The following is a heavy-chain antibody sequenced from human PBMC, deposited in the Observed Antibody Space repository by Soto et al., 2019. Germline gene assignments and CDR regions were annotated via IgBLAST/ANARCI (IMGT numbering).Heavy chain of an antibody. J-gene: IGHJ4*02. D-gene: IGHD3-10*01. CDR2: TRNKANSYTT. CDR1: GFTFSDHY. V-gene: IGHV3-72*01. Sequence: GGSLRLSCAASGFTFSDHYMDWVRQAPGKGLEWVGRTRNKANSYTTEYAASVKGRFTISRDDSKNSLYLQMNSLKTEDTAVYYCARVSGSANLDDYWGQGTLVTVS. CDR3: ARVSGSANLDDY.